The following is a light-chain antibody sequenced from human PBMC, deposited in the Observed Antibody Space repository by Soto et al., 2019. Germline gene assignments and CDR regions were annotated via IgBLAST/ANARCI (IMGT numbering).Light chain of an antibody. CDR2: EVS. Sequence: QSALTQPPSASGSPGQSVSISCTGTSSDDGGYNYVSWYQQHPGKAPKFLIFEVSRRPSGVPDRFSGSKSGNTASLTVSGLHADDEADYYCSSYAGSNNPVIFGGGTKLTVL. CDR3: SSYAGSNNPVI. J-gene: IGLJ2*01. CDR1: SSDDGGYNY. V-gene: IGLV2-8*01.